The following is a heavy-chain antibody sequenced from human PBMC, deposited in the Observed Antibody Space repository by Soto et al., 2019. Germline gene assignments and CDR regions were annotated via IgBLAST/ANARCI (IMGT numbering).Heavy chain of an antibody. CDR3: ARGGYYYDSSGYYHPFGY. D-gene: IGHD3-22*01. Sequence: QVQLVQSGAEVKKPGASVKVSCKASGYTFTGYYMHWVRQAPGQGLEWMGWINPNSGGTNYAQKCQGRVTMTRDTSISTAYMELSRLRSDDTAVYYCARGGYYYDSSGYYHPFGYWGQGTLVTVSS. CDR2: INPNSGGT. V-gene: IGHV1-2*02. CDR1: GYTFTGYY. J-gene: IGHJ4*02.